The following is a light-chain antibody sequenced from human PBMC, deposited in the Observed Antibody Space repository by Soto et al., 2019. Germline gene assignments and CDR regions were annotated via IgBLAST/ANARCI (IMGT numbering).Light chain of an antibody. CDR1: SSDVGSYNL. CDR3: CSYAGSSTFLYV. CDR2: EVT. J-gene: IGLJ1*01. V-gene: IGLV2-23*02. Sequence: QSVLTQPASVSGSPGQSITISCTGTSSDVGSYNLVSWYQQHPGKAPKLMIYEVTKRPSGVSNRFSGSKSGNTASLTISGLQAEDEADYYCCSYAGSSTFLYVFRTGTKVPVL.